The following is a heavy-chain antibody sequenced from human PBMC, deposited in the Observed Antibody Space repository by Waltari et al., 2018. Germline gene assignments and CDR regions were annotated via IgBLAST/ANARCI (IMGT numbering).Heavy chain of an antibody. CDR2: IIPIYDTV. V-gene: IGHV1-69*14. CDR1: VGTVRTAA. D-gene: IGHD2-2*01. J-gene: IGHJ4*02. Sequence: QVPLVQSGAEVKKPGSSVKVSCEASVGTVRTAAVRCVRQAPGQGLEWMGRIIPIYDTVYYTEKFQGRVTITADKYTSTAYMELSSLRSEDTAVYYCARDEFCSSGECYWPGDHWGQGALVTVSS. CDR3: ARDEFCSSGECYWPGDH.